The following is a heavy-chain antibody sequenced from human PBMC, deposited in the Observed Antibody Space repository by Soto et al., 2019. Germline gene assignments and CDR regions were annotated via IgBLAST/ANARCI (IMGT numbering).Heavy chain of an antibody. J-gene: IGHJ4*02. V-gene: IGHV4-59*01. CDR1: GGSISNYC. CDR3: ARESVRQQLAYYFDY. CDR2: MYYSEST. Sequence: SETLSLTCTVPGGSISNYCWSWIRQPPGKGLEWIGYMYYSESTNYNPSLKSRVTISVDTSKNQFSLKLSSVTAADTAVYYCARESVRQQLAYYFDYGGQGTLVTVSS. D-gene: IGHD6-13*01.